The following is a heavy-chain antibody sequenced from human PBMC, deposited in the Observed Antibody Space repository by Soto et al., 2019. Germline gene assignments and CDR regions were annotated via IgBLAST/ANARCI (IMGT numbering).Heavy chain of an antibody. V-gene: IGHV4-4*07. CDR1: GGSISSYY. Sequence: SETLSLTCTVSGGSISSYYCSWIRQAAGKGLEWIGRIHTSGSPNYNPSLKSRVTMSADTSKNQFSLKLTSVTAADTAVYYCATGGNYFDYWGQGTLVTVSS. CDR3: ATGGNYFDY. J-gene: IGHJ4*02. CDR2: IHTSGSP.